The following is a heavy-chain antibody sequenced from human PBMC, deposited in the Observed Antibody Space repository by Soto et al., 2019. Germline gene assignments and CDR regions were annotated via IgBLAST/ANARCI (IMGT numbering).Heavy chain of an antibody. CDR1: VGSFSGYY. CDR3: ARDLRYCSSTSCYFIVVYFDY. CDR2: INHSGST. D-gene: IGHD2-2*01. Sequence: PSETLSLTCAVYVGSFSGYYWSWIRQPPGKGLEWIGEINHSGSTNYNPSLKSRVTISVDTSKNQFSLKLSSVTAADTAVYYCARDLRYCSSTSCYFIVVYFDYWGQGTLVTVSS. V-gene: IGHV4-34*01. J-gene: IGHJ4*02.